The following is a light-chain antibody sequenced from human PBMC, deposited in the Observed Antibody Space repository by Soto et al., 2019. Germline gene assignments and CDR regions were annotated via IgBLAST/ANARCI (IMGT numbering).Light chain of an antibody. V-gene: IGKV1-27*01. CDR2: AAS. CDR1: QGISNY. Sequence: DIPMTQSPSSLSASVGDRVTITSRASQGISNYLAWYQQIPGKVPKLLISAASTLQSGVPSRFSGSGSGTDFTLTISSLQPEDVATYYCQKYTNVPAFGGGTKVEIK. CDR3: QKYTNVPA. J-gene: IGKJ4*01.